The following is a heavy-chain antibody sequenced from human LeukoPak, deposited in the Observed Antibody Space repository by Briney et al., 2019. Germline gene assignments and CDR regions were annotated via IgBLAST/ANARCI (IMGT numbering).Heavy chain of an antibody. V-gene: IGHV1-69*04. CDR1: GGTFSSYA. CDR3: ARLYSSWYYYNNWFDP. CDR2: IIPILGIA. Sequence: ASVKVSCKASGGTFSSYAISWVRQAPGQGLEWMGRIIPILGIANYAQKFQGRVTITADKSTSTAYMELSSLRSEDTAVYYCARLYSSWYYYNNWFDPWGQGTLVTVSS. J-gene: IGHJ5*02. D-gene: IGHD6-13*01.